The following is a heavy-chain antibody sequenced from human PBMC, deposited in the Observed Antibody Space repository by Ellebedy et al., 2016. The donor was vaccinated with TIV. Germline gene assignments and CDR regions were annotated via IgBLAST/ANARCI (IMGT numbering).Heavy chain of an antibody. CDR3: ARKTDTGTSGDY. CDR1: GFTVTTNY. Sequence: GESLKISCAASGFTVTTNYMNWVRQAPGKGLEWVSVIFSAADGGETHYADSVKGRFTISRDSSKNTLYLQMNSLRAEDTAMYYCARKTDTGTSGDYWGQGTPVTVSS. V-gene: IGHV3-53*01. D-gene: IGHD1-1*01. CDR2: IFSAADGGET. J-gene: IGHJ4*02.